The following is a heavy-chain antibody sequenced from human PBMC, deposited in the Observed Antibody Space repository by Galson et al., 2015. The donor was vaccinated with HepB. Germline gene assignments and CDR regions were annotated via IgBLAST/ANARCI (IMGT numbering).Heavy chain of an antibody. V-gene: IGHV4-59*01. D-gene: IGHD4/OR15-4a*01. CDR3: ARANPYHYNYYGMDV. Sequence: LSLTCTVSGGSITSYYWSWIRQPPGKGLEWIGYIHYSGNTNYNPSLRSRLTISVDTSKNQFSLNLSSVTAADTAVYYCARANPYHYNYYGMDVWGQGTTVTVSS. CDR1: GGSITSYY. J-gene: IGHJ6*02. CDR2: IHYSGNT.